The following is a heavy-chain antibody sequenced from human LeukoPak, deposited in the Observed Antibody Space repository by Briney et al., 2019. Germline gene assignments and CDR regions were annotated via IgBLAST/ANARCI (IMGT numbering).Heavy chain of an antibody. CDR1: GFTFSSYA. V-gene: IGHV3-23*01. Sequence: GGSLRLSCAASGFTFSSYAMSWVRQAPGKGLEWVSAISVSGSSTYYADSVKGRFTISRDNSKNTLYLQMNSLRAEDTAIYYCAKEGGEGSGSYMYNWFDPWGQGTLVTVSS. D-gene: IGHD3-10*01. CDR2: ISVSGSST. J-gene: IGHJ5*02. CDR3: AKEGGEGSGSYMYNWFDP.